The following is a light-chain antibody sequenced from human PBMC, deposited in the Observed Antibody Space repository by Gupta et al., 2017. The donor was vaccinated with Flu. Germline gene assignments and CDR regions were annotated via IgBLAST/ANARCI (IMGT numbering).Light chain of an antibody. CDR3: GSLTTCTRRL. Sequence: QSFLSQPASVSVSPGQSITISCTGSGSDVTYVPWYQQHPGKSPKLVIYEVNNRPSGVSDRCSCSKSGNTASLTVSGLQAEDEADYYCGSLTTCTRRLFGTGTKLTVL. V-gene: IGLV2-14*01. J-gene: IGLJ1*01. CDR1: GSDVTY. CDR2: EVN.